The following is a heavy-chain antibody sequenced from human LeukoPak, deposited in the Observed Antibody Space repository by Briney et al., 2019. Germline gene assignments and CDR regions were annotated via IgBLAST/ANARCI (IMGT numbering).Heavy chain of an antibody. CDR3: AELGITMIGGV. CDR1: GFTFSSYA. V-gene: IGHV3-48*03. Sequence: GGSLRPSCAASGFTFSSYAMHWVRQAPGKGLEWVSYISSSGSTIYYADSVKGRFTISRDNAKNSLYLQMNSLRAEDTAVYYCAELGITMIGGVWGKGTTVTISS. CDR2: ISSSGSTI. D-gene: IGHD3-10*02. J-gene: IGHJ6*04.